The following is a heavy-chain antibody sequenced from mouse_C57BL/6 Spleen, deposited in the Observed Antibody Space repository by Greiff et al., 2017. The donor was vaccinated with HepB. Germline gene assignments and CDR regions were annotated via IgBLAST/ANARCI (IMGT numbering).Heavy chain of an antibody. V-gene: IGHV1-62-2*01. CDR2: FYPGSGSI. CDR1: GYTFTEYT. Sequence: QVQLKESGAELVKPGASVKLSCKASGYTFTEYTIHWVKQRSGQGLEWIGWFYPGSGSIKYNEKFKDKATLTADKSSSTVYMELSRLTSEDSAVYFCARHESYGSRNYYAMDYWGQGTSVTVSS. J-gene: IGHJ4*01. CDR3: ARHESYGSRNYYAMDY. D-gene: IGHD1-1*01.